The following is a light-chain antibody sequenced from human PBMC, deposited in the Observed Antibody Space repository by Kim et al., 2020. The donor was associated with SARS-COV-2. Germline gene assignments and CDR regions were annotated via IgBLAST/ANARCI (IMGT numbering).Light chain of an antibody. CDR2: RNN. Sequence: QAGLTQPPSVSKGLRQTATLTCTGNSNNVGNQGVGWLQQNQGHPPKLLSYRNNSRPSGVSERLSASRSGNTASLTITGLQPEDEADYYCSAWDNSLSAWLFGGGTQLTVL. V-gene: IGLV10-54*01. CDR3: SAWDNSLSAWL. CDR1: SNNVGNQG. J-gene: IGLJ3*02.